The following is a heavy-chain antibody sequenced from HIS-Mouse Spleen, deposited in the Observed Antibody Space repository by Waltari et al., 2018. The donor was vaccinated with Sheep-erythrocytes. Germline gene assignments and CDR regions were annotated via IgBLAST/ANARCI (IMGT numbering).Heavy chain of an antibody. Sequence: QLQLQESGPGLVKPSQTLYLTCTVSGDSISSGGYSWSWIRQHPGKGLEWIGYLYYSGGTYYDPSLKSRGTMSVVTSKNQCSRKLSSVTAADTAVYYCARDPLTGADYWGQGALVTVSS. V-gene: IGHV4-31*03. J-gene: IGHJ4*02. CDR3: ARDPLTGADY. CDR1: GDSISSGGYS. D-gene: IGHD7-27*01. CDR2: LYYSGGT.